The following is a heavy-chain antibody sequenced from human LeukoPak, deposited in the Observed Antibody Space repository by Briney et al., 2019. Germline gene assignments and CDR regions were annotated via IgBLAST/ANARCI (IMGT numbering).Heavy chain of an antibody. CDR3: AKVQVVVTAILLGWFDP. Sequence: ASVKVSCKASGYTFTGYYMHWVRQAPGQRLEWMGWINPNSGGTNYAQKFQGRVTMTRDTSISTAYMELSRLRSDDTAVYYCAKVQVVVTAILLGWFDPWGQGTLVTVSS. CDR2: INPNSGGT. CDR1: GYTFTGYY. D-gene: IGHD2-21*02. J-gene: IGHJ5*02. V-gene: IGHV1-2*02.